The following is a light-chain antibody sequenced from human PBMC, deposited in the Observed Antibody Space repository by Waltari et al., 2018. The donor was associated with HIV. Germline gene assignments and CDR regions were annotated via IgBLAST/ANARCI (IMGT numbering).Light chain of an antibody. CDR1: SSDVGGYNY. V-gene: IGLV2-11*01. Sequence: QSALTQPRSVSGSPGQSVTISCTGTSSDVGGYNYVSWYQQHPGKAPELMLYDVSKRPSWVPDRFSGSKSGNTASLTISGLQAEDEADYYCCSYAGSYTLVFGGGTKLTVL. J-gene: IGLJ3*02. CDR2: DVS. CDR3: CSYAGSYTLV.